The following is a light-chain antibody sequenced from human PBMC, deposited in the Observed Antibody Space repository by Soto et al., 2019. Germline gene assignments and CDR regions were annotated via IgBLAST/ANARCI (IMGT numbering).Light chain of an antibody. Sequence: QSALTQPASVSGSPGQSITVSCTGTKNNLGSYDLVSWYQKYPDKAPTLLIYEATKRPSGISDRFSGSKSGFTASLTISGLRAEDEADYYCSSYTGGNPSYVFGTGTKLTVL. CDR1: KNNLGSYDL. V-gene: IGLV2-14*02. J-gene: IGLJ1*01. CDR3: SSYTGGNPSYV. CDR2: EAT.